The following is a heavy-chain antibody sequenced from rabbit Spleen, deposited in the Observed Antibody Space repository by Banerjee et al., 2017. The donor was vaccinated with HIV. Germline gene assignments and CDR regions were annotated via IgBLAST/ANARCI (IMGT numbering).Heavy chain of an antibody. J-gene: IGHJ6*01. Sequence: QSLEESGGDLVKPGASLTLTCTASGVSFSFSSYMCWVRQAPGKGLEWISCIAGSDSGFTYSATWAKGRFTISKTSSTTVTLQMTSLTVADTATYFCARDTGSSFSTYGMDLWGPGTLVTVS. CDR2: IAGSDSGFT. V-gene: IGHV1S40*01. CDR1: GVSFSFSSY. D-gene: IGHD8-1*01. CDR3: ARDTGSSFSTYGMDL.